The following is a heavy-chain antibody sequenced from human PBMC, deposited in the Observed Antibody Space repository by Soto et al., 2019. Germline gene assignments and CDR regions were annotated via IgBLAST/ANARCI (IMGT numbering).Heavy chain of an antibody. J-gene: IGHJ4*02. D-gene: IGHD1-20*01. CDR1: GGTFSSYA. Sequence: QVQLVQSGAEVKKPGSSVKVSCKASGGTFSSYAISWVRQAPGQGLESMGGIIPIFGTANYAQKFQGRVTITADESTSTAYMELSSLRSEDTAVYYCARPNTNWNDGSGPLDYWGQGTLVTVSS. CDR2: IIPIFGTA. V-gene: IGHV1-69*01. CDR3: ARPNTNWNDGSGPLDY.